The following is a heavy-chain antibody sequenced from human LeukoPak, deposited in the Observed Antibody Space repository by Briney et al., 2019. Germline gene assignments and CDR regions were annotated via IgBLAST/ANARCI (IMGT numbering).Heavy chain of an antibody. V-gene: IGHV4-39*07. Sequence: PSETLSLTCTVSGGSISSSSYYWGWIRQPPGKGLEWIGSIYYSGSTNYNPSLKSRVTISVDTSKNQFSLKLSSVTAADTAVHYCARVGHYYDSSGYSTRSFDYWGQGTLVTVSS. J-gene: IGHJ4*02. CDR3: ARVGHYYDSSGYSTRSFDY. D-gene: IGHD3-22*01. CDR1: GGSISSSSYY. CDR2: IYYSGST.